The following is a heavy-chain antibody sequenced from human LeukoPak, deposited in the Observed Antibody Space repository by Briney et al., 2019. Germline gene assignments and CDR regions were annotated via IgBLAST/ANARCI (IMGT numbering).Heavy chain of an antibody. J-gene: IGHJ4*02. Sequence: ASVKVSCKASGYTFTAYYMHGVRQAPGQGLEWMGWINPSSGGTEYAQRFQGRVTMTRDTSISTAYMEVSRLTSDDTAVYYCARGGGPLYWGQGTLVTVSS. CDR3: ARGGGPLY. D-gene: IGHD3-16*01. V-gene: IGHV1-2*02. CDR2: INPSSGGT. CDR1: GYTFTAYY.